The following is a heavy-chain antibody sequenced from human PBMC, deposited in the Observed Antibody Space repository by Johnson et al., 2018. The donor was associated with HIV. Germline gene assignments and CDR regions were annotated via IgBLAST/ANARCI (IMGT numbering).Heavy chain of an antibody. CDR3: AKCIWGSSLIDAFDI. D-gene: IGHD6-13*01. CDR1: GFTVSSNY. J-gene: IGHJ3*02. CDR2: LYSGGST. V-gene: IGHV3-66*01. Sequence: VQLVESGGGLVQPGGSLRLSCAASGFTVSSNYMTWVRQAPGKGLEWVSILYSGGSTYYADSVKGRFTISRDNSKNTLHLQMNSLRAEDTAVYYCAKCIWGSSLIDAFDIWGQGTMVTVSS.